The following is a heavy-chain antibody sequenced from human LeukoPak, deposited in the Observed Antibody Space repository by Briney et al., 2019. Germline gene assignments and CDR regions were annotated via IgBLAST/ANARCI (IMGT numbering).Heavy chain of an antibody. CDR3: AKDERYYYDSSGYLLPSTYFDY. J-gene: IGHJ4*02. CDR2: IKQDGSKK. Sequence: GGSLRLSCVASGFPFSSYWMTWVRQAPGKGLEWVANIKQDGSKKSYVDSVKGRFTISRDNSKSTLYLQMNSLRAEDTAVYYCAKDERYYYDSSGYLLPSTYFDYWGQGTLVTVSS. D-gene: IGHD3-22*01. CDR1: GFPFSSYW. V-gene: IGHV3-7*03.